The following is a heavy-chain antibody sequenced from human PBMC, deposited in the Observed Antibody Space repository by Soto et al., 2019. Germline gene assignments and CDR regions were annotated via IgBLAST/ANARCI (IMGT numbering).Heavy chain of an antibody. J-gene: IGHJ6*02. CDR3: ARTLGYYYYGMDV. CDR2: IYPGDSDT. CDR1: GYSFTSYW. Sequence: GESLKISCKGSGYSFTSYWIDWVRQMPGKGLEWMGIIYPGDSDTRYSPSFQGQVTISADKSISTAYLQWSSLKASDTAMYYCARTLGYYYYGMDVWGQGTTVTVSS. V-gene: IGHV5-51*01.